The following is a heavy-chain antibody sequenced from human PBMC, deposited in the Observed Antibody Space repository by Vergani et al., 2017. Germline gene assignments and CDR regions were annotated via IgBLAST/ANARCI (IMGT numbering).Heavy chain of an antibody. V-gene: IGHV4-59*01. CDR3: ARNVVVTASNWFDP. Sequence: QVQLQESGPGLVKPSQTLSLTCTVSGGSISSYYWSWIRQPPGKGLEWIGYIYYSGSTNYNPSLKSRVTISVDTSKNQFSLKLRSVTAADTAVYYCARNVVVTASNWFDPWGQGTLVTVSS. CDR1: GGSISSYY. D-gene: IGHD2-21*02. J-gene: IGHJ5*02. CDR2: IYYSGST.